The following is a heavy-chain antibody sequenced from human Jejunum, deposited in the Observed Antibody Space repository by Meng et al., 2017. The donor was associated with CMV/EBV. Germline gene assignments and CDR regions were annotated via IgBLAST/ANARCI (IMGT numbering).Heavy chain of an antibody. CDR1: GFSFSNYW. CDR3: AREGVVGATDFDY. CDR2: IKQAGSET. V-gene: IGHV3-7*01. J-gene: IGHJ4*02. D-gene: IGHD1-26*01. Sequence: SGFSFSNYWMSLVRQAPGKGLEWVANIKQAGSETNYVDSVKGRFTISRDDAKNSLYLQMDSLRGEDTAVYYCAREGVVGATDFDYWGQGTLVTVSS.